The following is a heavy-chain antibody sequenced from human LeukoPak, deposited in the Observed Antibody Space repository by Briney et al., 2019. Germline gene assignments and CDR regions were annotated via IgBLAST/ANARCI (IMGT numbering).Heavy chain of an antibody. CDR3: ARARYSGNYYGAFDI. D-gene: IGHD1-26*01. V-gene: IGHV3-48*02. CDR2: ISGSSSSI. J-gene: IGHJ3*02. Sequence: PGGSLRLSCAASAFTFSSYTMNWVRQAPGKGLEWVSHISGSSSSIYYAGAVRGRFTISRDNAKNSLFLQMSSLRDEDTALYYCARARYSGNYYGAFDIWGQGTLVTVSS. CDR1: AFTFSSYT.